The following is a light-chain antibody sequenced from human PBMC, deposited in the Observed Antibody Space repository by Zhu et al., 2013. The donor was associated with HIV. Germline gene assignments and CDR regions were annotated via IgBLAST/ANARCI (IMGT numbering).Light chain of an antibody. CDR3: SSYTSSSTWV. J-gene: IGLJ3*02. V-gene: IGLV1-44*01. Sequence: QSVLTQPPSASGTPGQRVTISCSGSSSNIGSNTVNWYQQLPGTAPKLLIYTNNQRPSGVPDRFSGSKTGTSASLAISGLQSEDEADYYCSSYTSSSTWVFGGGTKLTVL. CDR1: SSNIGSNT. CDR2: TNN.